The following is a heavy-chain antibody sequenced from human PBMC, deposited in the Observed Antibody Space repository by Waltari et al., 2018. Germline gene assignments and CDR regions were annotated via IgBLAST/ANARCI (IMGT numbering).Heavy chain of an antibody. Sequence: EVQLLESGGGLVQPGGSLRLSCAASGFTFSSYAMRWVRQAPGKGLEWVSAISGSGGSTYYADSVKGRFTISRDNSKNTLYLQMNSLRAEDTAVYYCAKGGGRCSGGSCQGLFDYWGQGTLVTVSS. D-gene: IGHD2-15*01. J-gene: IGHJ4*02. CDR3: AKGGGRCSGGSCQGLFDY. V-gene: IGHV3-23*01. CDR2: ISGSGGST. CDR1: GFTFSSYA.